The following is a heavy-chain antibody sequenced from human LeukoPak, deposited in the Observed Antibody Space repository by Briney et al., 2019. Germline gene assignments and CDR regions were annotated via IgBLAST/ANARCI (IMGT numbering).Heavy chain of an antibody. Sequence: GGSLRLSCAASGFTFSSYAMSWVRQAPGKGLEWVSAISGSGGSTYYADSVKGRFTISRDNSKNTLYLQMNSLRAEDTAVYYCARDLTMIHAFDIWGQGTMVTVSS. CDR2: ISGSGGST. J-gene: IGHJ3*02. V-gene: IGHV3-23*01. CDR3: ARDLTMIHAFDI. CDR1: GFTFSSYA. D-gene: IGHD3-22*01.